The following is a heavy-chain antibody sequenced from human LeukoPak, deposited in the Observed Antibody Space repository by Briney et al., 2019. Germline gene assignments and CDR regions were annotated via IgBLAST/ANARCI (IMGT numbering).Heavy chain of an antibody. CDR2: ISYDGSNK. J-gene: IGHJ4*02. D-gene: IGHD6-13*01. CDR3: ASRPLRRIAAAGVDY. V-gene: IGHV3-30-3*01. Sequence: GGSLRLSCAASGFTFSSYAMHWVRQAPGKGLEWVAVISYDGSNKYYADSVKGRFTISRDNSKNTLYLQMNSLRAEDTAVYYCASRPLRRIAAAGVDYWGQGTLVTVSS. CDR1: GFTFSSYA.